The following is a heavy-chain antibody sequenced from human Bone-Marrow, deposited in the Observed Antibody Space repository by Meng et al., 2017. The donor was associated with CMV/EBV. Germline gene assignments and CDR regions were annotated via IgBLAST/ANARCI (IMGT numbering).Heavy chain of an antibody. J-gene: IGHJ4*02. D-gene: IGHD3-3*01. Sequence: GESLKISCAASGFTFSTYSMTWVRQAPGMGLEWVSSITSRGTYIYYADSLKGRFTISRDNAKNSLSLQMNSLRAEDTAVYYCARVNNDFYDFWNGYLDIWGLGTLVTVSS. CDR2: ITSRGTYI. CDR3: ARVNNDFYDFWNGYLDI. V-gene: IGHV3-21*01. CDR1: GFTFSTYS.